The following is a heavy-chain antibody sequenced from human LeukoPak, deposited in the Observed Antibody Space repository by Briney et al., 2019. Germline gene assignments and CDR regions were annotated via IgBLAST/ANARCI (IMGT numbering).Heavy chain of an antibody. CDR2: IGFSTTYI. V-gene: IGHV3-21*01. CDR1: AFTFSSHT. J-gene: IGHJ3*02. CDR3: ARDINSVAFEM. Sequence: PGGSLRLSCAGSAFTFSSHTINWVRQAPGRGLEWVSCIGFSTTYIHYADSVKGRFTVTRDNAKGSVSLQMNSLRAEDTAVYYCARDINSVAFEMWGQGTVVTVSS. D-gene: IGHD1-1*01.